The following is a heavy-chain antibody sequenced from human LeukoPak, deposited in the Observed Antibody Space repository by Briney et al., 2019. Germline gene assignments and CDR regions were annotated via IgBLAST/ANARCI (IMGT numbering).Heavy chain of an antibody. CDR1: GFTFSSYS. D-gene: IGHD2-2*01. Sequence: GGSLRLSCAASGFTFSSYSMNWVRQAPGKGLEWVSYISSGSSTIYYADPVKGRFTVSRDNAKNSLYLQMNSLRAEDTAVYYCAREQSGYQLLYYFDYWGQGTLVTVSS. CDR3: AREQSGYQLLYYFDY. CDR2: ISSGSSTI. V-gene: IGHV3-48*01. J-gene: IGHJ4*02.